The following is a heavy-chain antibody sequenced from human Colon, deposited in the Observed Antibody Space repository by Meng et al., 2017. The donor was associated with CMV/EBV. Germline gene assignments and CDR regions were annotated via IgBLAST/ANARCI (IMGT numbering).Heavy chain of an antibody. CDR3: ARVDSDSSGYYGPDF. Sequence: ASVKVSCKASGYTFTDHYIQWVRQAPGQGLEWMGWINPNSGGTTSEPNFHGRVTLTRDTSISTVYMEVTRLTSDDTAMYYCARVDSDSSGYYGPDFWGQGTMGT. CDR2: INPNSGGT. J-gene: IGHJ3*01. CDR1: GYTFTDHY. D-gene: IGHD3-22*01. V-gene: IGHV1-2*02.